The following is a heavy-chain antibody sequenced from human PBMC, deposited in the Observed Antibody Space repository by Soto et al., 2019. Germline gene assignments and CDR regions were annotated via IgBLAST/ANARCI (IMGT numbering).Heavy chain of an antibody. V-gene: IGHV3-23*01. J-gene: IGHJ6*02. D-gene: IGHD4-17*01. CDR2: ISGSGGST. Sequence: EVQLLESGGGLVQPGGSLRLSCAASGFTFSSYAMNWVRQAPGKGLEWVSAISGSGGSTYYADSVKGRFTISRDNSKNTLYLQMNSLRAEDTAVYYCAQLPIPRNDYGDDGPHSDYYYGMDVWGQGTTVTVSS. CDR1: GFTFSSYA. CDR3: AQLPIPRNDYGDDGPHSDYYYGMDV.